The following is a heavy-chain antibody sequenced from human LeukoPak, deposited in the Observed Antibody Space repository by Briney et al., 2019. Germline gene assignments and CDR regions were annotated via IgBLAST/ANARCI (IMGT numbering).Heavy chain of an antibody. J-gene: IGHJ3*01. D-gene: IGHD6-19*01. Sequence: PGGSLRLSCAASGFSFSSYGMHWVRQAPGKGLEWVAVISYDGSNKFYADSVKGRFTISGDNSKNTLYLQMNSLRAEDTAVYYCAKLGYSSGWYDFQIDAFDFWGQGTMVTVSS. V-gene: IGHV3-30*18. CDR1: GFSFSSYG. CDR2: ISYDGSNK. CDR3: AKLGYSSGWYDFQIDAFDF.